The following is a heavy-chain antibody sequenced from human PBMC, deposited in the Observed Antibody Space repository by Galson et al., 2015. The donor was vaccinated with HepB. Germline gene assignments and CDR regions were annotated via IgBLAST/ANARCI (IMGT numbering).Heavy chain of an antibody. CDR1: GYTFTSYG. J-gene: IGHJ4*02. V-gene: IGHV1-18*01. D-gene: IGHD2-2*02. CDR2: ISAYNGNT. CDR3: ARYLGYCSSTSCYTAFGY. Sequence: SVKVSCKASGYTFTSYGISWVRQAPGQGLEWMGWISAYNGNTNYAQKLQGRVTMTTDTSTSTAYMELRSLRSDDTAVYYCARYLGYCSSTSCYTAFGYWGQGTLVTVSS.